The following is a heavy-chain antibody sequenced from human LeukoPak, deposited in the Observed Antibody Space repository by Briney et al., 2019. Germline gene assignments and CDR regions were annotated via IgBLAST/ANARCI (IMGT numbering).Heavy chain of an antibody. CDR2: VHLNGAT. Sequence: SSGTLSLTCAVSGGSITTTNWWSWVRQPPGKGLEWIGEVHLNGATNYNPSLESRFSMSIDKYNNHLSLEVTSVTAADTAMYYCTRESGTFSPFGFWGQGTLVTVSS. D-gene: IGHD1-26*01. CDR1: GGSITTTNW. V-gene: IGHV4-4*02. CDR3: TRESGTFSPFGF. J-gene: IGHJ4*02.